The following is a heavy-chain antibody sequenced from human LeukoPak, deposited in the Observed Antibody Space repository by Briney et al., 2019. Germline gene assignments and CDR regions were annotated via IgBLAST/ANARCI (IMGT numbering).Heavy chain of an antibody. V-gene: IGHV3-30*04. CDR1: GFTFSSYA. CDR3: ARRYCSGGSCSPGDY. J-gene: IGHJ4*02. D-gene: IGHD2-15*01. Sequence: GRSLRLSCAASGFTFSSYAMHWVRQAPGKGLEGVAVISYDGSNKYYADSVKGRFTISRDNSKNTLYLQMNSLRAEDTAVYYCARRYCSGGSCSPGDYWGQGTIVTVSS. CDR2: ISYDGSNK.